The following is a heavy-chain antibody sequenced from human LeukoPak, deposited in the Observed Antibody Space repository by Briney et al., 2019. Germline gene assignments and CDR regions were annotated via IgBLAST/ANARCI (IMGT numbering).Heavy chain of an antibody. V-gene: IGHV4-59*08. CDR3: ARHRSPARASFFDS. J-gene: IGHJ5*01. CDR2: IYNSGSN. CDR1: GGSISDYY. Sequence: SETLSLTCTVSGGSISDYYWSWVRQPPGKGLEWLGYIYNSGSNNYNPSLKGRVPISADTSKKQFSLKLSSVTAADTAVYYCARHRSPARASFFDSGGQGTLVSVSS. D-gene: IGHD6-6*01.